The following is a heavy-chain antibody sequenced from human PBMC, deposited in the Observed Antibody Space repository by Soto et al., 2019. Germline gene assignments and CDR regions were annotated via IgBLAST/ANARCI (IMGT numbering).Heavy chain of an antibody. J-gene: IGHJ4*02. Sequence: GASVKVSCKASGYSFTSYAMHWVRQAPGQRLEWMGWINAGNGNTKYSQKFQGRVTITMYTSASTAYMGLSSLRSEDTAMYYCARAVAVPASCDYWGQGTLVTVSS. CDR3: ARAVAVPASCDY. D-gene: IGHD6-19*01. CDR1: GYSFTSYA. V-gene: IGHV1-3*01. CDR2: INAGNGNT.